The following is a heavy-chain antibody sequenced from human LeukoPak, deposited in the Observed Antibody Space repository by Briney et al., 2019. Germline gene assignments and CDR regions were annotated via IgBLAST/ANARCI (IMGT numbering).Heavy chain of an antibody. Sequence: GRSLRLSCAASGFTFSSYAMPWVRQAPGKGLEWVAVISYDGSNKYYADSVKGRFTISRDNSKNTLYLQMNSLRAEDTAVYYCARDPSGWSNYFDYWGQGTLVTVSS. CDR1: GFTFSSYA. CDR2: ISYDGSNK. CDR3: ARDPSGWSNYFDY. J-gene: IGHJ4*02. D-gene: IGHD6-19*01. V-gene: IGHV3-30-3*01.